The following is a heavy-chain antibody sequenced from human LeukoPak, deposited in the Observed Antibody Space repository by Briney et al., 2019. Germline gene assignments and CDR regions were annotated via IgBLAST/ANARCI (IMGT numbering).Heavy chain of an antibody. J-gene: IGHJ4*02. CDR1: GHTFTGYY. CDR3: ARDGDGVVVTVDY. V-gene: IGHV1-2*02. CDR2: INPNSGGT. Sequence: ASVKVSCKASGHTFTGYYMHWVRQAPGQGLEWMGWINPNSGGTNYAQKFQGRVTMTRDTSISTAYMELSRLRSDDTAVYYCARDGDGVVVTVDYWGQGTLVTVSS. D-gene: IGHD2-21*02.